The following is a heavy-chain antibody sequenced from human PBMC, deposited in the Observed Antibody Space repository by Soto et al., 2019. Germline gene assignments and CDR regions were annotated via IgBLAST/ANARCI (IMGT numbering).Heavy chain of an antibody. D-gene: IGHD4-17*01. CDR1: GYTFTSYD. J-gene: IGHJ6*03. V-gene: IGHV1-8*01. Sequence: ASVKVSCKASGYTFTSYDINWVRQATGQGLEWMGWMNPNSGNTGYAQKFQGRVTMTRNTSISTAYMELSSLRSEDTAVYYCAGGLTTVTYYYYYMDVWGKGTTVTVSS. CDR2: MNPNSGNT. CDR3: AGGLTTVTYYYYYMDV.